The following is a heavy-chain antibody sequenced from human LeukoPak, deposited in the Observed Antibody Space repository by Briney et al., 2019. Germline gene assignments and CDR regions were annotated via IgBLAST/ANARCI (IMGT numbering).Heavy chain of an antibody. D-gene: IGHD4-17*01. CDR3: ARAVQVTTGGLFDY. J-gene: IGHJ4*02. CDR1: GGTFSSYA. V-gene: IGHV1-69*06. CDR2: IIPTFGTA. Sequence: GASVKVSCKASGGTFSSYAISWVRQAPGQGLEWMGGIIPTFGTANYAQKFQGRVTITADKSTSTAYMELSSLRSEDTAVYYCARAVQVTTGGLFDYWGQGTLVTVSS.